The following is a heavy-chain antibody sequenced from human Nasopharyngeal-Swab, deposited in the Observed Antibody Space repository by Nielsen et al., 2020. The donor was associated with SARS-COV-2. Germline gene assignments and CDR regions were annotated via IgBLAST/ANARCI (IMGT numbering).Heavy chain of an antibody. CDR2: ISYDGSNK. V-gene: IGHV3-30-3*01. Sequence: GESLKISCAASGFTFSSYAMHWVRQAPGKGLEWVAVISYDGSNKYYADSVKGRFTISRDNSKNTLHLQMNSLRAEDTAVYYCAREADEGLAYFDYWGQGTLVTVSS. J-gene: IGHJ4*02. CDR1: GFTFSSYA. D-gene: IGHD3-16*01. CDR3: AREADEGLAYFDY.